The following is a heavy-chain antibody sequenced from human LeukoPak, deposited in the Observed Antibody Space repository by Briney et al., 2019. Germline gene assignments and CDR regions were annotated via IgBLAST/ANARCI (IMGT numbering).Heavy chain of an antibody. CDR2: INSDGSST. CDR3: ARATPTDHSPDI. J-gene: IGHJ3*02. V-gene: IGHV3-74*01. Sequence: PGGSLRLSCAASGFTFSSYWMHWVRQAPGKGLVWVSRINSDGSSTSYADCVKGRFTISRDNAKNTLYLQMNSLRAEDTAVYYCARATPTDHSPDIWGQGTMVTVSS. CDR1: GFTFSSYW.